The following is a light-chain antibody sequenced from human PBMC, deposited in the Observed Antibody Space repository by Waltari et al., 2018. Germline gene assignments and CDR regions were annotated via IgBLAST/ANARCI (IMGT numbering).Light chain of an antibody. CDR3: CSYAGSSTSYV. V-gene: IGLV2-23*02. J-gene: IGLJ1*01. CDR1: STDVGSYNL. CDR2: EVS. Sequence: QSALTQPASVSGSPGQSITISCTGTSTDVGSYNLASWYQQHPGKPPKLMIYEVSKRPSGVSNRFSGSKSGNTASLTISGLQAEDEADYYCCSYAGSSTSYVFGTGTKVTVL.